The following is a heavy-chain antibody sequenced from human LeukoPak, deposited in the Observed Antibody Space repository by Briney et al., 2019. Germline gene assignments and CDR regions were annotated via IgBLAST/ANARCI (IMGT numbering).Heavy chain of an antibody. CDR1: GGSVSHYY. CDR3: ARIRCDLHYCQYMDV. CDR2: IYYSGST. Sequence: PSETLSLTCTVSGGSVSHYYWSWIRQPPGKGLEWIGYIYYSGSTNYNPSLKSRVTISVDTSKNQFSLKLSSVTAADTAVYYCARIRCDLHYCQYMDVWGKGTTVTVSS. V-gene: IGHV4-59*02. D-gene: IGHD3-3*01. J-gene: IGHJ6*03.